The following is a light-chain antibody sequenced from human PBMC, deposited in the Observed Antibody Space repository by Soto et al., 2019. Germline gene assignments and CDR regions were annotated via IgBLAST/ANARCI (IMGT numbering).Light chain of an antibody. Sequence: QSALTQPASVSGSPGQSIAISCTGTSTDVGSSKYVSWYQQHPGKAPKLMIFDVNNRPSGVSDRFSGSKSGNTASLTISGLQAEDEADYYCSSHTTSGTYVFGRGTKLTVL. CDR1: STDVGSSKY. CDR2: DVN. CDR3: SSHTTSGTYV. V-gene: IGLV2-14*01. J-gene: IGLJ1*01.